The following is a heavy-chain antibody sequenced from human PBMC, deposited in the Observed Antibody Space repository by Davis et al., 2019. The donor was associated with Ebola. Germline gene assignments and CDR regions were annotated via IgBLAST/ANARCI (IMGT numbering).Heavy chain of an antibody. CDR1: GFTFSSYA. J-gene: IGHJ5*02. Sequence: GESLKISCAASGFTFSSYAMSWVRQAPGTGLEWVAVIWYDGSNKYYADSVKGRFTISRDNSKNTLYLQMKSLKTEDTAVYYCTRTIAYCGGDCYPPEVRFDPCGQGTLVTVSS. D-gene: IGHD2-21*01. V-gene: IGHV3-33*08. CDR2: IWYDGSNK. CDR3: TRTIAYCGGDCYPPEVRFDP.